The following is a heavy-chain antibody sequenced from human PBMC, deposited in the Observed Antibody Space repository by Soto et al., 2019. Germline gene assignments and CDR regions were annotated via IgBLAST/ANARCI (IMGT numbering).Heavy chain of an antibody. CDR3: VRDRFYAGGGYYFDY. Sequence: QVRLQESGPGLLKPSQTLSLTCTVSGASVSSGGYYWSWIRQQPGKGLEWVGYIYYSGSTDYNPSLKSRVTISVDTSKNQFSLKLTSVTAADKAVYYCVRDRFYAGGGYYFDYWGRGTLVTVSS. V-gene: IGHV4-31*03. CDR2: IYYSGST. D-gene: IGHD3-22*01. CDR1: GASVSSGGYY. J-gene: IGHJ4*02.